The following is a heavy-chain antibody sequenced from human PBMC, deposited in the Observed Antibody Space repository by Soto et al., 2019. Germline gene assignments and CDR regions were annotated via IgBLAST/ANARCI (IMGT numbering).Heavy chain of an antibody. D-gene: IGHD4-17*01. Sequence: SETLSLTCTVSGGPISNYWSWIRQHPGKGLEWIGYIYDSGSTYYNPSLKSRVTMSLDTSKNQLSLKLTSVTAADTAVYYCARVNLDYVTGMDVWGQGTTVTVSS. CDR1: GGPISNY. V-gene: IGHV4-31*03. J-gene: IGHJ6*02. CDR2: IYDSGST. CDR3: ARVNLDYVTGMDV.